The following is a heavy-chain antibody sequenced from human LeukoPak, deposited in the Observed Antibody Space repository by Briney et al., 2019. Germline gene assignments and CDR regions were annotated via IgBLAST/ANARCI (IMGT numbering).Heavy chain of an antibody. CDR1: GYTSTSYG. V-gene: IGHV1-18*01. CDR2: ISAYNGNT. J-gene: IGHJ6*02. CDR3: ARDTPYSSSWFPSYYGMDV. D-gene: IGHD6-13*01. Sequence: ASVKVSCKASGYTSTSYGISWVRQAPGQGLEWMGWISAYNGNTNYAQKLQGRVTMTTDTSTSTAYMELRSLRSDDTAVYYCARDTPYSSSWFPSYYGMDVWGQGTTVTVSS.